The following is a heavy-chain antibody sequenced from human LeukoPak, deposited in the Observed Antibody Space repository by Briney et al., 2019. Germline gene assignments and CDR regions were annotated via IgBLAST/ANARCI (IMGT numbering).Heavy chain of an antibody. V-gene: IGHV3-48*03. J-gene: IGHJ6*04. CDR2: ISSSGSTI. CDR1: GFTFSSYE. CDR3: AELGITMIGGV. Sequence: GGALRLSCAASGFTFSSYEMNWVCQAPGKGLEWVSYISSSGSTIYYADSVKGRFTISRDNAKNSLYLQMNSLRAEDTAVYYCAELGITMIGGVWGKGTTVTISS. D-gene: IGHD3-10*02.